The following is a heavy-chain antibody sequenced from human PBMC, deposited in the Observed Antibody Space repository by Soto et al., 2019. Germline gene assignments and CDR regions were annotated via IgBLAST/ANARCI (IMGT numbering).Heavy chain of an antibody. D-gene: IGHD6-13*01. CDR3: ARGHSSSPNWFDP. V-gene: IGHV4-30-2*01. CDR1: GDSISSGGYS. Sequence: QLQLQESGSGLVKPSQTLSLTCAVSGDSISSGGYSWSWIRQPPGKGLEWIGYIYHSGSTSYNPSLKSRVTISVDTSKNQFSLKLSSVNAAATAVYYCARGHSSSPNWFDPWGQGTLVTVSS. J-gene: IGHJ5*02. CDR2: IYHSGST.